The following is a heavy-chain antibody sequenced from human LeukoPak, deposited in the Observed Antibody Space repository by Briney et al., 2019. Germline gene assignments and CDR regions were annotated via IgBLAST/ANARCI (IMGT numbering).Heavy chain of an antibody. V-gene: IGHV1-46*01. Sequence: ASVKVSCKASGYTFTSYYMHWVRQAPGQGLEWMGIINPSGGSTSYAQKFQGRVTMTRDTSTSTVYMELSSLRSEDTAVYCCARGSSVKITIFGVAPRWGGYWGQGTLVTVSS. CDR1: GYTFTSYY. D-gene: IGHD3-3*01. CDR3: ARGSSVKITIFGVAPRWGGY. J-gene: IGHJ4*02. CDR2: INPSGGST.